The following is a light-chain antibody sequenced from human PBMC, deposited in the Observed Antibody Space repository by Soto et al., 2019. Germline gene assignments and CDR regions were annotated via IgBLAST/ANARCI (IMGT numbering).Light chain of an antibody. CDR1: QSVRSN. V-gene: IGKV3-15*01. Sequence: EIMMTQSPATLSVSPGERATRSCRASQSVRSNLAWYQHKPGQVPRLLLYDASTRATGIPARFSGSGSGTESTLTITSLQSEAVAVYYCQQYNNWPPNTFGQVKRLEIK. J-gene: IGKJ5*01. CDR3: QQYNNWPPNT. CDR2: DAS.